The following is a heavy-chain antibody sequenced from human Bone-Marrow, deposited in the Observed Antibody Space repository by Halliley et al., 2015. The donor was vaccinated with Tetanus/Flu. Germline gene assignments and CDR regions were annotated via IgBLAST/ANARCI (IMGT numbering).Heavy chain of an antibody. CDR2: VYYDGDT. V-gene: IGHV4-39*01. CDR1: GSTISSSNYH. J-gene: IGHJ4*02. D-gene: IGHD5-18*01. CDR3: VGHWGSYSYGDILGPFVD. Sequence: TLSLTCNVSGSTISSSNYHWGWIRQSPGKGLEWIGSVYYDGDTYYNPSLKSRVAISVDTSTNRFSLRLTSVTAADAAVFYCVGHWGSYSYGDILGPFVDWGPGIHVIVS.